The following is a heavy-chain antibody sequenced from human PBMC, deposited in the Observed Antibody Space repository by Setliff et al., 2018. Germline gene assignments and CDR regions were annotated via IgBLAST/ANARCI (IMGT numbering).Heavy chain of an antibody. CDR2: VSSSSITI. V-gene: IGHV3-48*01. Sequence: PGGSLRLSCAASGFTFSSYSMNWVRQAPGKGLEWISYVSSSSITIYYADSVKGRFTTSRDNAKNSLYLQMNSLRAEDTAVYYCATERGAFDIWGQGTMVTVSS. CDR1: GFTFSSYS. CDR3: ATERGAFDI. J-gene: IGHJ3*02.